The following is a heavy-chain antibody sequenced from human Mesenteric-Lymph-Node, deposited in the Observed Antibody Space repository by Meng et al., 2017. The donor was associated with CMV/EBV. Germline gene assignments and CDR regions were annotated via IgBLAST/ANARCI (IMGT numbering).Heavy chain of an antibody. CDR2: TYYRSESYN. CDR1: GDSISSNNAA. V-gene: IGHV6-1*01. D-gene: IGHD3-16*01. CDR3: AYFGDLHPLW. Sequence: QIQLQQPGPGLVRSSKTPSVTCTISGDSISSNNAAWNRIRQSPSRVLEWLGSTYYRSESYNDYAVSVKSRISVTFDTSKNQLSLHLNFVTPEVTAVYYCAYFGDLHPLWWGQGTLVTVSS. J-gene: IGHJ4*02.